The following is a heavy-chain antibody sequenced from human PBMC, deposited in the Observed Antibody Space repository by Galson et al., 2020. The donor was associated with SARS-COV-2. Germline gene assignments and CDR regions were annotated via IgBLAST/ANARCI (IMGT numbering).Heavy chain of an antibody. J-gene: IGHJ4*02. CDR3: AKVAGGYCSGGSCYSGSVDY. CDR2: ISYDGSNK. Sequence: GESLKISCAASGFTFSSYGMHWVRQAPGKGLEWVAVISYDGSNKYYADSVKGRFTISRDNSKNTLYLQMNSLRAEDTAVYYCAKVAGGYCSGGSCYSGSVDYWGQGTLVTVSS. V-gene: IGHV3-30*18. D-gene: IGHD2-15*01. CDR1: GFTFSSYG.